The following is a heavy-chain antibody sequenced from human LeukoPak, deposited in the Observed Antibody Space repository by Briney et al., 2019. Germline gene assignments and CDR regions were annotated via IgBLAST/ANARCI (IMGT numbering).Heavy chain of an antibody. Sequence: ASVKVSCKASGYTFTGYYVHWVRQAPGQGLEWMGWINPDSGGTKYAQKFQGRVTMTRDTSISTAYMELSRLRSDDTAVYYCGRDIGWGPLDCWGQGTLVTVSS. J-gene: IGHJ4*02. D-gene: IGHD7-27*01. CDR1: GYTFTGYY. V-gene: IGHV1-2*02. CDR3: GRDIGWGPLDC. CDR2: INPDSGGT.